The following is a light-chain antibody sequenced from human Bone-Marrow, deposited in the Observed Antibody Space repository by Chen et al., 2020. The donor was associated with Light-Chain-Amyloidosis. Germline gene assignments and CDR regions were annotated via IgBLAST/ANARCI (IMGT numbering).Light chain of an antibody. Sequence: QSALTQPASVSGSPRPSLTLPCPGTSSDVGGDNHVSWYQQHPDKAPKLMIYEVTNRPSWVPDRFSGSKSDNTASLTISGLQTEDEADYFCSSYTITNTLVFGSGTRVTVL. CDR3: SSYTITNTLV. J-gene: IGLJ1*01. CDR1: SSDVGGDNH. CDR2: EVT. V-gene: IGLV2-14*01.